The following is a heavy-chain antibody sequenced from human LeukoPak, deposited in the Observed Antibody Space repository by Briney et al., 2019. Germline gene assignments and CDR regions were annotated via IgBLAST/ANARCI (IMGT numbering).Heavy chain of an antibody. J-gene: IGHJ6*03. CDR2: IYYSGST. V-gene: IGHV4-39*07. CDR1: GGSISSSSYY. D-gene: IGHD3-10*01. CDR3: ATRGSGSYLPYYYYYMDV. Sequence: SETLSPTCTVSGGSISSSSYYWGWIRQPPGKGLEWIGSIYYSGSTYYNPSLKSRVTISVDTSKNQFSLKLSSVTAADTAVYYCATRGSGSYLPYYYYYMDVWGKGTTVTVSS.